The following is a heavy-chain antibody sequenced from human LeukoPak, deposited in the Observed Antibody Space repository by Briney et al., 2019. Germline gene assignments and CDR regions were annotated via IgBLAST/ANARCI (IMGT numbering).Heavy chain of an antibody. CDR1: GYTFTGYY. J-gene: IGHJ6*02. D-gene: IGHD2-2*01. Sequence: GASVKVSCKASGYTFTGYYMHWVRQAPGQGLEWMGWINPNSGGTNYAQKFQGWVTMTRDTSISTAYMELSRLRSDDTAVYYCARSLRAGGYCSSTSCPNYGMDVWGQGTTVTVSS. CDR2: INPNSGGT. CDR3: ARSLRAGGYCSSTSCPNYGMDV. V-gene: IGHV1-2*04.